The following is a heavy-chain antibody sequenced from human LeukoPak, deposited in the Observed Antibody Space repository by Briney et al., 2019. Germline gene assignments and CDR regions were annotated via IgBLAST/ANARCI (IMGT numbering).Heavy chain of an antibody. V-gene: IGHV1-8*02. CDR2: MNPNSGNT. D-gene: IGHD6-19*01. Sequence: ASVTVSCKASGYTFTGYYMHWVRQAPGQGLEWKGWMNPNSGNTGYAQKFQGRVTMTRNTSISTAYMELSSLRSEDTAVYYCARGNAFYSSGWMNWFDPWGQGTLVTVSS. CDR3: ARGNAFYSSGWMNWFDP. J-gene: IGHJ5*02. CDR1: GYTFTGYY.